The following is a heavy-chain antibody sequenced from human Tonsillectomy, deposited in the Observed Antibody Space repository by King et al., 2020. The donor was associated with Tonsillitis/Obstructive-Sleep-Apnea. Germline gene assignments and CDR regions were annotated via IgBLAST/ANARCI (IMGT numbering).Heavy chain of an antibody. Sequence: VQLVESGGGLVQPGESLRLSCATSGFTFSNSAMSWVRQAPETGLEWVSAISGSGGSTYYAESVKGRFTISRDNSKNTLYLDMNTLRAEDTAVYYCAKAHTALPALFDDRGQGALVTVSP. CDR2: ISGSGGST. CDR1: GFTFSNSA. V-gene: IGHV3-23*04. J-gene: IGHJ4*02. D-gene: IGHD2-2*01. CDR3: AKAHTALPALFDD.